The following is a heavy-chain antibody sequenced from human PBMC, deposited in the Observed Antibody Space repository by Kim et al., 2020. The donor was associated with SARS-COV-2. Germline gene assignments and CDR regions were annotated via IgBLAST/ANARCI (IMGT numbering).Heavy chain of an antibody. CDR2: INHSGST. Sequence: SETLSLTCAVYGGSFSGYYWSWIRQPPGKGLEWIGEINHSGSTNYNPSLKSRVTISVDTSKNQFSLKLSSVTAADTAVYYCARGRCSSTSCYSFVYYYYGMDVWGQGTTVTVSS. D-gene: IGHD2-2*01. J-gene: IGHJ6*02. CDR3: ARGRCSSTSCYSFVYYYYGMDV. CDR1: GGSFSGYY. V-gene: IGHV4-34*01.